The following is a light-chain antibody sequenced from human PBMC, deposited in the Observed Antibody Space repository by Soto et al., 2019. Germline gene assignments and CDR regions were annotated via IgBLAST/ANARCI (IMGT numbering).Light chain of an antibody. CDR2: DVS. V-gene: IGLV2-14*03. CDR3: SSYTSSSTEV. J-gene: IGLJ1*01. CDR1: SSDVGAYIY. Sequence: QSALTQPASVSGSPGPSIAISCTGTSSDVGAYIYVSWYQHHPGKAPKLILYDVSARPSGVSDRFSGSKSGNTASLTISGLQPEDEADYYCSSYTSSSTEVFGTGTKLTVL.